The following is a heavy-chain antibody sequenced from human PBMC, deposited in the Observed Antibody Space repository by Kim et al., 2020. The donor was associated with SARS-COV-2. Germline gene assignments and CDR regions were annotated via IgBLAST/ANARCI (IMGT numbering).Heavy chain of an antibody. CDR1: GYTFTSYY. V-gene: IGHV1-46*01. CDR3: ARDRFTIFGVGGSNWFDP. D-gene: IGHD3-3*01. Sequence: ASVKVSCKASGYTFTSYYMHWVRQAPGQGLEWMGIINPSGGSTSYAQKFQGRVTMTRDTSTSTVYMELSSLRSEDTAVYYCARDRFTIFGVGGSNWFDPWGQGTLVTVSS. CDR2: INPSGGST. J-gene: IGHJ5*02.